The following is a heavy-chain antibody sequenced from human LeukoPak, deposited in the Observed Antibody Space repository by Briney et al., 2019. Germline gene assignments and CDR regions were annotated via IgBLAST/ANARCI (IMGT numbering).Heavy chain of an antibody. D-gene: IGHD3-16*01. CDR2: ISWDGVIA. J-gene: IGHJ4*02. Sequence: GGSLRLSCAASGFVFDDYTMHWVRQAPGKGLEWVSLISWDGVIAHYSDSVKGRFTISRDNSKNSPYLQMNSLRTEDSALYYCAKEVSGGSYYEWVENWGQGTLVTVSS. CDR3: AKEVSGGSYYEWVEN. V-gene: IGHV3-43*01. CDR1: GFVFDDYT.